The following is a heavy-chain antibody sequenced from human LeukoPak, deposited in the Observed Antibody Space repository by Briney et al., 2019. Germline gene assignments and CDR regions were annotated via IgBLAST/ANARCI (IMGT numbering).Heavy chain of an antibody. Sequence: GGSLRLSCAASGLSISDYGMHWVRQAPGKGLVWVARINSDGSSARYADSVKGRFTISRDNAKNTLYLQMNSLRAEDTAVYYCICSNPTSDYWGQGTLVTVSS. CDR2: INSDGSSA. V-gene: IGHV3-74*01. CDR1: GLSISDYG. J-gene: IGHJ4*02. D-gene: IGHD3-10*02. CDR3: ICSNPTSDY.